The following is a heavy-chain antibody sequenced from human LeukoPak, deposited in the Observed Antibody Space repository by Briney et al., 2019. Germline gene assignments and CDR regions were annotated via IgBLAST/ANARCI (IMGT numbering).Heavy chain of an antibody. CDR1: GFTVSSNY. V-gene: IGHV3-66*01. Sequence: GGSLRLSCAASGFTVSSNYMSWVRQAPGKGLEWVSVIYSGGSTYYADSVKGRFTISRDNSKNTLYLQMNSLRAEDTAVYYCAKDANTISITMIVVVTFWDYWGQGTLVTVSS. CDR2: IYSGGST. CDR3: AKDANTISITMIVVVTFWDY. J-gene: IGHJ4*02. D-gene: IGHD3-22*01.